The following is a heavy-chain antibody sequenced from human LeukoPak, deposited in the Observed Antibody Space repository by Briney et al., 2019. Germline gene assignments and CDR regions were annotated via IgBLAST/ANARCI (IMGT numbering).Heavy chain of an antibody. D-gene: IGHD3-22*01. J-gene: IGHJ4*02. Sequence: GGSLRLSCAASGFTFSSYAVSWVRQAPGKALEWVSAVSGSGGNTYYADSVKGRFTISRDNSKNTLYLQMNSLRAEDTAVYYCAKVEDYYDSSSYYRWGQGTLVTVSS. CDR2: VSGSGGNT. CDR3: AKVEDYYDSSSYYR. CDR1: GFTFSSYA. V-gene: IGHV3-23*01.